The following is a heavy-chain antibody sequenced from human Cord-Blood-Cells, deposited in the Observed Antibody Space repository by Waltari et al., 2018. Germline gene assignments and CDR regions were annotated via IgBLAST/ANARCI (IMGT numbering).Heavy chain of an antibody. Sequence: QVQLVQSGAEVKKPGASVKVSCKASGYTFTGYYMHWVRQAPGPGLEWSGRINPNSGGTNYAQKIQGRVTMTRGTSISTAYMELSRLRSDDTAVYYCARRVAEDGMYVWGQGTTVTVSS. V-gene: IGHV1-2*06. CDR2: INPNSGGT. CDR3: ARRVAEDGMYV. D-gene: IGHD2-15*01. J-gene: IGHJ6*02. CDR1: GYTFTGYY.